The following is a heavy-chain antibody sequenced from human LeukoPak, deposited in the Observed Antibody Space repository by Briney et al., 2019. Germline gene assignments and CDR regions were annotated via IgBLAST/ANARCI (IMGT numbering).Heavy chain of an antibody. J-gene: IGHJ4*02. CDR3: ARVSRGNYYFDY. CDR2: ISGGGGGT. V-gene: IGHV3-23*01. Sequence: PGGSLRLSCAASGFTFSSYAMSWVRQAPGKGLEWVSIISGGGGGTYYADSVKGRFIISRDNSKNTLYLQMNSLRAEDTAVYYCARVSRGNYYFDYWGPGTLVTVSS. CDR1: GFTFSSYA.